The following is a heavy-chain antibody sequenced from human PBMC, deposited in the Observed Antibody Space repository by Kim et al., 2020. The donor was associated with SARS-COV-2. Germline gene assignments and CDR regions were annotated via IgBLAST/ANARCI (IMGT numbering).Heavy chain of an antibody. CDR3: ASGDVEY. Sequence: EGTNKYFVDSVKGRFTGSRDNFKNRLFLQMNSLRVEDTAVYYCASGDVEYWGQGTLVTVSS. V-gene: IGHV3-30*13. J-gene: IGHJ4*02. D-gene: IGHD3-10*01. CDR2: EGTNK.